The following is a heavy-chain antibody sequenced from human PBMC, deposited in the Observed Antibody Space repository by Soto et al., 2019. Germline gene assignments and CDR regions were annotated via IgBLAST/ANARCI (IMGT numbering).Heavy chain of an antibody. V-gene: IGHV1-69*01. CDR3: SRDQRRWLQTYYYYYGMDV. CDR2: IIPIFGTA. J-gene: IGHJ6*02. D-gene: IGHD5-12*01. Sequence: QAQLVQSGAEVKKPGSSVKVSCKASGGTFSRYAISWVRQAPGQWLEWMGGIIPIFGTANYAQKFQGRVTITADESTSTAYMELSSLRSEDTAVYYCSRDQRRWLQTYYYYYGMDVWGQGTTVTVSS. CDR1: GGTFSRYA.